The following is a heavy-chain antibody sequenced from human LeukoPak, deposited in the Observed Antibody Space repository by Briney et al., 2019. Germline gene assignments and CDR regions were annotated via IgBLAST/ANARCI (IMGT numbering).Heavy chain of an antibody. D-gene: IGHD1-26*01. J-gene: IGHJ6*03. Sequence: GGSLRLSCAASGFTFSSYSMNWVRQAPGKGLEWVSSISSSSSYIYYADSVKGRFTISRDNAKNSLYLQMNSLRAEDTAVYYCARDEAGRGQNYYYYMDVWGKGTTVTVSS. CDR2: ISSSSSYI. CDR1: GFTFSSYS. V-gene: IGHV3-21*01. CDR3: ARDEAGRGQNYYYYMDV.